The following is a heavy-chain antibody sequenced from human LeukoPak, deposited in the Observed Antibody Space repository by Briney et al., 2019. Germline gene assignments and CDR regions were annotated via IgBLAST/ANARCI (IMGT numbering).Heavy chain of an antibody. CDR1: GFTFSSYS. J-gene: IGHJ4*02. D-gene: IGHD3-22*01. V-gene: IGHV3-48*04. CDR2: ISSSSSTI. CDR3: AKERDYYDSSGYFS. Sequence: GGSLRLSCAASGFTFSSYSMNWVRQAPGKGLEWVSYISSSSSTIYYADSVKGRFTISRDNAKNSLYLQMNSLRAEDTAVYYCAKERDYYDSSGYFSWGQGTLVTVSS.